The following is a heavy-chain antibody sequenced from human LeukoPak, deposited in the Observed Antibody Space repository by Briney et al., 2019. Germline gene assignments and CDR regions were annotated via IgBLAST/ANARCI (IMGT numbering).Heavy chain of an antibody. CDR1: GFTFSSYG. Sequence: GGSLRLSCAASGFTFSSYGMHWVRQAPGKGLEWVAFIRYDGGNIYYADSVKGRFTISRDNSKNTLYLQMNSLRAEDTAVYYCAKDQLFAGAFDIWGQGTMVTVSS. V-gene: IGHV3-30*02. CDR2: IRYDGGNI. CDR3: AKDQLFAGAFDI. J-gene: IGHJ3*02. D-gene: IGHD5-24*01.